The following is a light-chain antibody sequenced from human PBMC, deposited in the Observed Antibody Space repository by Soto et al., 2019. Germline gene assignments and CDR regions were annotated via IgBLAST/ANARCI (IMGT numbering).Light chain of an antibody. CDR2: DAS. J-gene: IGKJ1*01. V-gene: IGKV3-11*01. CDR1: QSVSSY. Sequence: TVLSQSXATLSLCQPGXXXXXSXVSQSVSSYLAWYQQGXGQAGGVLIYDASXRANGIPARFSGSGSGTDFTLNISSLEPEDFAVYYCQQRGNWLPTFGQGTKVDI. CDR3: QQRGNWLPT.